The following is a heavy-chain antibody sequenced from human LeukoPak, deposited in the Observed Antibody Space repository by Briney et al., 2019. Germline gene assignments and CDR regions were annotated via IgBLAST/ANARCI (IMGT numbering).Heavy chain of an antibody. CDR3: ASTYIVGPGY. CDR1: GVSFSGYY. V-gene: IGHV4-34*01. CDR2: INHSGST. J-gene: IGHJ4*02. D-gene: IGHD2-15*01. Sequence: SETLSHTCAVYGVSFSGYYWSWIRQPPGKGLEWIGEINHSGSTNYNPSLKSRVTISVDTSKNQFSLKLSSVTAADTAVYYCASTYIVGPGYWGQGTLVTVSS.